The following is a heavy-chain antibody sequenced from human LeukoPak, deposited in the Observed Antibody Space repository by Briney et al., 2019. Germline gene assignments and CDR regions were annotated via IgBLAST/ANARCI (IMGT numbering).Heavy chain of an antibody. CDR2: IKQDGSEK. Sequence: GGSLRLSCAASGFTFSSCWMSWVRQAPGKGLEWVANIKQDGSEKHYVDSVKGRFTISRDNAKDSLYLQMNSLRAEDTAVYYCATAAYNWNYYFDYWGQGTLVSVSS. CDR1: GFTFSSCW. V-gene: IGHV3-7*01. J-gene: IGHJ4*02. D-gene: IGHD1-7*01. CDR3: ATAAYNWNYYFDY.